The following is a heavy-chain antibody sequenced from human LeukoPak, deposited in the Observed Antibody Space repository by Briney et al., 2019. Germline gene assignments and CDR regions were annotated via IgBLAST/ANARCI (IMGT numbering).Heavy chain of an antibody. Sequence: ASVKVSCKASVYTFTSYGISWVRQAPGQGLEWMGWISAYNGNTNYAQKLQGRVTMTTDTSTSTAYMELRSLRSDDTAVYYCARSMRYFGLGATYYYYYGMDVWGQGTTVTVSS. CDR2: ISAYNGNT. V-gene: IGHV1-18*01. J-gene: IGHJ6*02. D-gene: IGHD3-9*01. CDR3: ARSMRYFGLGATYYYYYGMDV. CDR1: VYTFTSYG.